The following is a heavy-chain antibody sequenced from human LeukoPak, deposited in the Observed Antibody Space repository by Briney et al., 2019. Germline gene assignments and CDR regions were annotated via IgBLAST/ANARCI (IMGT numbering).Heavy chain of an antibody. V-gene: IGHV4-61*01. CDR1: GVSVSSGSYY. Sequence: SETLSLTCTVSGVSVSSGSYYWSWIRQPPGKGLEWIGYIYYSGSTNYNPSLKSRVTISEDTSKNQFSLKLTSVTAADTAVFYCARGSGYYPIYYFDYWGQGTLVTVSS. J-gene: IGHJ4*02. CDR3: ARGSGYYPIYYFDY. CDR2: IYYSGST. D-gene: IGHD3-22*01.